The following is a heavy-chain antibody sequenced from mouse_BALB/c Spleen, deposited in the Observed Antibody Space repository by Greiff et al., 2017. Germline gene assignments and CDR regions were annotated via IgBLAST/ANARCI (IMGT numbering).Heavy chain of an antibody. Sequence: VQLQQSGAELVKPGASVKLSCTASGFNIKDTYMHWVKQRPEQGLEWIGRIDPANGNTKYDPKFQGKATITADTSSNTAYLQLSSLTSEDTAVYYCARPDDYDWAWFAYWGEGTLVTVSA. CDR1: GFNIKDTY. CDR3: ARPDDYDWAWFAY. CDR2: IDPANGNT. D-gene: IGHD2-4*01. J-gene: IGHJ3*01. V-gene: IGHV14-3*02.